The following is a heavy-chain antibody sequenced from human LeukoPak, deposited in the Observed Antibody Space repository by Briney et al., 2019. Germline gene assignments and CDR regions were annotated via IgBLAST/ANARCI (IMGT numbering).Heavy chain of an antibody. Sequence: PSETLSLTCTVSGGSISSGSYYWSWIRQPAGKGLEWIGRIYTSGSTNYNPSLKSRVTISVDMSKNQFSLKLSSVTAADTAVYYCARTFMITFGGVIEYFEHWGQGTLVTVSS. CDR1: GGSISSGSYY. CDR2: IYTSGST. CDR3: ARTFMITFGGVIEYFEH. J-gene: IGHJ4*02. D-gene: IGHD3-16*02. V-gene: IGHV4-61*02.